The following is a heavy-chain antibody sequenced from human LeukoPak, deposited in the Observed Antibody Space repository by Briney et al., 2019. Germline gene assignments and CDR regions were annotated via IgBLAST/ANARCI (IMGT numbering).Heavy chain of an antibody. CDR3: ARAPRAVLAE. D-gene: IGHD2-15*01. CDR2: INPSGGST. Sequence: ASVKVSCKASGYTFTSYYMHWVRQAPGQGLEWMGIINPSGGSTSYAYKFQGRVTMTRDTSASTVYMELSSLRSEVTAVYCCARAPRAVLAEWGQGTLVTVSA. J-gene: IGHJ4*02. CDR1: GYTFTSYY. V-gene: IGHV1-46*01.